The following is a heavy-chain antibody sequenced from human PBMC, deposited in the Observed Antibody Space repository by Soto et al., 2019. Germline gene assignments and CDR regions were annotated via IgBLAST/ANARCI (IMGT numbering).Heavy chain of an antibody. CDR3: ASGGNWFDP. Sequence: SATLSRTFNVSCGSIINYYWTWVRQSPEKGLEWIGYMYYNGNINYNPSLKSRVTISIDTSKNQFSLTLKSVTAADTAVYYCASGGNWFDPWGQGVLVTVSS. V-gene: IGHV4-59*01. J-gene: IGHJ5*02. CDR2: MYYNGNI. CDR1: CGSIINYY. D-gene: IGHD3-16*01.